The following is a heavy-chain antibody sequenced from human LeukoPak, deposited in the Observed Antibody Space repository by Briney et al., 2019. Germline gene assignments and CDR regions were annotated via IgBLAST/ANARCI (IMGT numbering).Heavy chain of an antibody. D-gene: IGHD5-12*01. CDR1: GGSISSSDYY. J-gene: IGHJ5*02. Sequence: PSETLSLTCTVSGGSISSSDYYWGWIRQPPGKGLEWIASRSTYYSPSLKSGVTISVDTSKNQFSLKLRSVTATDTAVYYCARGLTRGYTYGGCFDPWGQGTLATVSS. CDR2: RST. V-gene: IGHV4-39*01. CDR3: ARGLTRGYTYGGCFDP.